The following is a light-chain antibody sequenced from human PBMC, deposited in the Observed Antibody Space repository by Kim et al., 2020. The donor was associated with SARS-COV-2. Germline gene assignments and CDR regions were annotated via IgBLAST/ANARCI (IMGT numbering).Light chain of an antibody. CDR1: NIVSKN. Sequence: RTTGNTCGGNNIVSKNVHCSHQKPAQAPLLLISWDSNRPSGIPAGLSAATSGNTATMLTSRAHPVDEADYYCQVWESSTAYVVFGGGTQLTVL. J-gene: IGLJ2*01. V-gene: IGLV3-9*01. CDR2: WDS. CDR3: QVWESSTAYVV.